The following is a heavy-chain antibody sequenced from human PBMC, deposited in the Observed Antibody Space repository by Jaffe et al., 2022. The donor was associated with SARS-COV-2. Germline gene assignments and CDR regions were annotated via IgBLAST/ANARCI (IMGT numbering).Heavy chain of an antibody. CDR1: EFTFSNYA. CDR3: ARDPDNSGPLYYHMDV. V-gene: IGHV3-30*04. D-gene: IGHD1-26*01. J-gene: IGHJ6*03. CDR2: VSYHGFTK. Sequence: QVQLVESGGGVVQPGGSLGLSCTASEFTFSNYAMHWVRQAPGKGLEWVAVVSYHGFTKYYADSVKGRFTISRDNSKNMLYLQMNSLRAEDTAVYYCARDPDNSGPLYYHMDVWGKGTTVIVSS.